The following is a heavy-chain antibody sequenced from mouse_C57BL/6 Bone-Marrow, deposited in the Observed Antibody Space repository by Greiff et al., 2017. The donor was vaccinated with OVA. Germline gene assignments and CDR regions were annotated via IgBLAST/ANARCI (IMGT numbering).Heavy chain of an antibody. CDR1: GYPFPSYW. CDR3: ARLHYYGSSYVGYFDV. CDR2: IHPNSGST. D-gene: IGHD1-1*01. V-gene: IGHV1-64*01. Sequence: VQLQQPGAELVKPGASVKLSCKASGYPFPSYWMHWVKQRPGQGLEWIGMIHPNSGSTNYNEKFKSKATLTVDKSSSPAYMQLSSLTSEDSAVYYCARLHYYGSSYVGYFDVWGTGTTVTVSS. J-gene: IGHJ1*03.